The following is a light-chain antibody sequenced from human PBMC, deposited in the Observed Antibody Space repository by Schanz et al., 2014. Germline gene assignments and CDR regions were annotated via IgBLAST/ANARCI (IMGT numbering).Light chain of an antibody. CDR3: QQYGNSPLYS. CDR1: QRVDRSY. J-gene: IGKJ2*03. Sequence: EIVLTQSPAILSLSPGDTATLSCRASQRVDRSYLAWYQHQAGQAPRLLIFGASSRATGIPDRFRGSGSGTDFTLTISRLEPEDFAVYYCQQYGNSPLYSFGQGTKLEIK. V-gene: IGKV3-20*01. CDR2: GAS.